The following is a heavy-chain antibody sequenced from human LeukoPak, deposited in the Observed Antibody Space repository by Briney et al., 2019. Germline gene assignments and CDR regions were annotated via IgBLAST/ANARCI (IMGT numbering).Heavy chain of an antibody. CDR1: GGSISSGDYY. J-gene: IGHJ4*02. CDR3: ARGWAIVVAFDY. V-gene: IGHV4-30-4*01. Sequence: SATLSLTCTVSGGSISSGDYYWSWIRQPPGKGLEWIGYIYYSGSTYYNPSLKSRVTISVDTSKNQFSLKLSSVTAADTAVYYCARGWAIVVAFDYWGQGTLVTVSS. D-gene: IGHD3-22*01. CDR2: IYYSGST.